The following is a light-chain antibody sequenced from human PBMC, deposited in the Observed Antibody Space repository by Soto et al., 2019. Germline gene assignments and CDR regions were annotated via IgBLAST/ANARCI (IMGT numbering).Light chain of an antibody. J-gene: IGKJ1*01. CDR3: QQHCSYPST. CDR1: QIVGNG. V-gene: IGKV1-5*01. Sequence: TYTPTTLSPSVVPRDTITCQAIQIVGNGLAWFQQQPGRGPKLLIFDISTLASGGPARSSVSGSGFVTDFTLTISSLQADDFATYYCQQHCSYPSTFGQGTKVDIK. CDR2: DIS.